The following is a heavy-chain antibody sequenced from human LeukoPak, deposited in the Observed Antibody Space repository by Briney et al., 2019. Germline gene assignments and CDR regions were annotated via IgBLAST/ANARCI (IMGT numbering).Heavy chain of an antibody. J-gene: IGHJ4*02. CDR1: GFTFSNYW. CDR2: INSDGSST. CDR3: ATPLAGYSSADY. V-gene: IGHV3-74*01. Sequence: GGSLRLSCAASGFTFSNYWMHWVRQAPGKGLVWVSRINSDGSSTSYADSVKGRFTISRDNAKNTLYLQMNSLRAEDTAVYYCATPLAGYSSADYWGQGTLVTVSS. D-gene: IGHD6-19*01.